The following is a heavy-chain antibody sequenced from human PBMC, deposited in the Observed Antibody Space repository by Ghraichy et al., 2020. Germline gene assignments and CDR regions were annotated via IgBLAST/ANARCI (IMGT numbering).Heavy chain of an antibody. J-gene: IGHJ6*02. Sequence: GGSLRLSCAASGFTFSSYWMSWVRQAPGKGLEWVANIKQDGSEKYYVDSVKGRFTISRDNAKNSLYLQMNSLRAEDTAVYYCARLSGYDLSYYYGMDVWGQGTTVTVSS. D-gene: IGHD5-12*01. CDR2: IKQDGSEK. V-gene: IGHV3-7*03. CDR3: ARLSGYDLSYYYGMDV. CDR1: GFTFSSYW.